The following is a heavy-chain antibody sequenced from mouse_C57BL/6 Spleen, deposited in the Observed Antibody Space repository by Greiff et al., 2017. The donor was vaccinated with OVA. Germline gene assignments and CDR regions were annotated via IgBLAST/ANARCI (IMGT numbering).Heavy chain of an antibody. CDR1: GYPIPGGYY. CDR3: ARESFDY. Sequence: ESGPGLVKPSHSLPLPCSATGYPIPGGYYWNWIRQFPGNKLEWMGYISYDGSNHYNPSLKNRISITRDTSKNQFFLKLNSVTTEDTATYYCARESFDYWGQGTTLTVSS. CDR2: ISYDGSN. J-gene: IGHJ2*01. V-gene: IGHV3-6*01.